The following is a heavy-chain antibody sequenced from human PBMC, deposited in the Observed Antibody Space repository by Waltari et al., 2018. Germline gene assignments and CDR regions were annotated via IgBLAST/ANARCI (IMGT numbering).Heavy chain of an antibody. CDR3: ARHLGVGYSYGTGYFDY. CDR2: IHYSGST. CDR1: GGSISSYY. V-gene: IGHV4-59*08. Sequence: QVQLQDSGPGLVKPSETLSLTCTVPGGSISSYYWSWIRQPPGEGLGWIGYIHYSGSTHHNPPLKGRVNIAVDTAKNQFLLKLSSVTAADTAGYYWARHLGVGYSYGTGYFDYRGQGTLVTVSS. D-gene: IGHD5-18*01. J-gene: IGHJ4*02.